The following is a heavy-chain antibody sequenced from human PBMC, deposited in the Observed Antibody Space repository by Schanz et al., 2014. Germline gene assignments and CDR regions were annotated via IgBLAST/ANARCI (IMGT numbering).Heavy chain of an antibody. CDR2: INAHTGNT. CDR3: ARVHIATYHYNSPGAFDI. J-gene: IGHJ3*02. Sequence: QLMQSGSEVWKPGASVKVSCKASGYIFGSHGMTWVRQAPGQGPELMGWINAHTGNTQYAQKCQGRVNMTRDTVTTTVHLELTRLRTDDTAIYYCARVHIATYHYNSPGAFDIWGQGTRVTVSS. CDR1: GYIFGSHG. V-gene: IGHV1-18*01. D-gene: IGHD3-10*01.